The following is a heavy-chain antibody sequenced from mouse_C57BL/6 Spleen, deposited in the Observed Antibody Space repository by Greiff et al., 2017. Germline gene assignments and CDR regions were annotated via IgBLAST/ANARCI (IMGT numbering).Heavy chain of an antibody. CDR3: APSTMVTSDFDY. Sequence: VKLVESGAELVKPGASVKISCKASGYAFSSYWMNWVKQRPGKGLEWIGQIYPGDGDTNYNGKFKGKATLTADKSSSTAYMQLSSLTSEDSAVYFCAPSTMVTSDFDYWGQGTTLTVSS. J-gene: IGHJ2*01. D-gene: IGHD2-2*01. CDR2: IYPGDGDT. CDR1: GYAFSSYW. V-gene: IGHV1-80*01.